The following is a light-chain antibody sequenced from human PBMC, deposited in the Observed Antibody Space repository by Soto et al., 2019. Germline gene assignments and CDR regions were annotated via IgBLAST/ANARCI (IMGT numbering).Light chain of an antibody. Sequence: QSALTQPASVSGSPGQSITISCTGTSSDVGGYNLVSWYQHHPGKAPKLILYEGSKRPSGVSNRFSGSKSGNTASLTISGLQAEDEAEYHCCSFAGSSTWVFGGGTKVTVL. CDR3: CSFAGSSTWV. CDR2: EGS. V-gene: IGLV2-23*01. J-gene: IGLJ2*01. CDR1: SSDVGGYNL.